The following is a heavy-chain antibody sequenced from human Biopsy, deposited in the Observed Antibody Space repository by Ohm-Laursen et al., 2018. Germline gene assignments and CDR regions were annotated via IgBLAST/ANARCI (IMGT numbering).Heavy chain of an antibody. CDR1: GDSISSYY. CDR2: VYYTGST. J-gene: IGHJ2*01. Sequence: SDTLSLTCTVSGDSISSYYWSWIRQPPGKGLQWIGYVYYTGSTDYNPSLQSRVTISVDTYKKHFSLRLRCVNPADTAIYYCVRDRGYYSDRTVPGYFDLWGRGTLVTVSS. CDR3: VRDRGYYSDRTVPGYFDL. D-gene: IGHD3-22*01. V-gene: IGHV4-59*01.